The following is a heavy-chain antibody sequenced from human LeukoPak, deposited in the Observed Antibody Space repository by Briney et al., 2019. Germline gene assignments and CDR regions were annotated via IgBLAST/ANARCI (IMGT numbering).Heavy chain of an antibody. D-gene: IGHD3-22*01. V-gene: IGHV4-61*05. CDR1: GGSISSSSYY. CDR3: AGPPHYYDTSGYSV. Sequence: PSETLSLTCTVSGGSISSSSYYWGWIRQPPGKRLEWIGYVSNIETTNYNPSLKSRVTISVDTSKNQFSLRLNSVTAADTAVYYCAGPPHYYDTSGYSVWGQGTLVTVSS. CDR2: VSNIETT. J-gene: IGHJ4*02.